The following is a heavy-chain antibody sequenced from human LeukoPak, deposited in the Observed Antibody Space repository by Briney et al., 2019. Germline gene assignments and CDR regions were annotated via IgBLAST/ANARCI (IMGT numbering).Heavy chain of an antibody. V-gene: IGHV3-30*18. J-gene: IGHJ4*02. Sequence: GRSLRLSCAASGFTFSSYGMHWVRQAPGKGLKWVAVISYDGSNKYYADSVKGRFTISRDNSKNTLYLQMNSLRAEDTAVYYCAKEEGDSYGIDYWGQGTLVTVSS. CDR3: AKEEGDSYGIDY. D-gene: IGHD5-18*01. CDR1: GFTFSSYG. CDR2: ISYDGSNK.